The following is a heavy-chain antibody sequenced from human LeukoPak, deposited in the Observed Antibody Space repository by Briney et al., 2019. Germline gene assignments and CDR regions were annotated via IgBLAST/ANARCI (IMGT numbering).Heavy chain of an antibody. CDR2: IYPGDSDT. CDR1: GYTFTTYW. Sequence: TPGESLKISCKGSGYTFTTYWIGWVRQMPGKGLEWMGIIYPGDSDTRYSPSFQGQVTISADKSISTAYLQWRSLKASDTAMYYCARARYCSGGSCYAEYWGQGTLVTVSS. CDR3: ARARYCSGGSCYAEY. J-gene: IGHJ4*02. D-gene: IGHD2-15*01. V-gene: IGHV5-51*01.